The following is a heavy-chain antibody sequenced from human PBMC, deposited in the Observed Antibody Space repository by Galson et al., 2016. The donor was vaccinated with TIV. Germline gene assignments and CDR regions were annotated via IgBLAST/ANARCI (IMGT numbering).Heavy chain of an antibody. CDR3: ARDQDSGAYFDY. Sequence: LSLTCTVSGGSISSNGIFWSWIRQHPGKGLEWIGYIYHSGSTHYNPSLKSRVAMSVDTSENQFSLTLTSVTSADTACYYCARDQDSGAYFDYWGQGTLVTVSS. CDR2: IYHSGST. J-gene: IGHJ4*02. D-gene: IGHD2-15*01. CDR1: GGSISSNGIF. V-gene: IGHV4-31*03.